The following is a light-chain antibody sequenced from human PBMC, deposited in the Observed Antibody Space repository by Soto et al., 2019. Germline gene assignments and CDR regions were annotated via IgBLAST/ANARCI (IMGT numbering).Light chain of an antibody. Sequence: DIVMTQSPDSLAVSLGERATINCKSSQSVLYSSNNKNYLAWYQQKPGQPPKLLIYWASTRESGVPDRCSGRGSGTDFTLTISRLQAEDVAVYYCQQYYSTPSWTFGQGPKVEIK. CDR2: WAS. CDR1: QSVLYSSNNKNY. CDR3: QQYYSTPSWT. V-gene: IGKV4-1*01. J-gene: IGKJ1*01.